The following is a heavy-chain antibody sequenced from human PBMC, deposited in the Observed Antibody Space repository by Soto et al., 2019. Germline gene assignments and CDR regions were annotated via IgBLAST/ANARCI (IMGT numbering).Heavy chain of an antibody. CDR3: ARLDTIFGVVISRYGMDV. Sequence: SETLSLTCTVSGGSVRSGSYDWCWIRQPPGKGLEWIGYIYYRGSTNYNPSLKSRVTISVDTSKNQFSLKLSSVTAADTAVYYCARLDTIFGVVISRYGMDVWGHGTTVTVSS. J-gene: IGHJ6*02. CDR2: IYYRGST. D-gene: IGHD3-3*01. CDR1: GGSVRSGSYD. V-gene: IGHV4-61*01.